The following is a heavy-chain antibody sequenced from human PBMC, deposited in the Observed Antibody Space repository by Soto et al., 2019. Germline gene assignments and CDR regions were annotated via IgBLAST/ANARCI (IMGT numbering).Heavy chain of an antibody. V-gene: IGHV1-2*04. Sequence: ASVKGSCKASGYTFTGYYMHWVRQAPGQGLEWMGWINPNSGGTNYAQKFQGWVTMTRDTSISTAYMELSRLRSDDTAVYYCAILGEQLAPRGDLDVWGKGTTVTVSS. CDR3: AILGEQLAPRGDLDV. CDR2: INPNSGGT. CDR1: GYTFTGYY. D-gene: IGHD6-13*01. J-gene: IGHJ6*04.